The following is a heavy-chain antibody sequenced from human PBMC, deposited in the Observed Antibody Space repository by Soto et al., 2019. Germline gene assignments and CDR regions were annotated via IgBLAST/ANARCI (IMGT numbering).Heavy chain of an antibody. D-gene: IGHD3-10*01. CDR2: ISSSGSTA. V-gene: IGHV3-48*03. J-gene: IGHJ4*02. Sequence: HPGGSLRLSCAACGFTFSRFELHWVRQAPGKGLEWISYISSSGSTAYYASSVEGRFTISRDNANNSVYLQMDSLRAEHTALYYCTRAAWFPYLSFYWGQGALGTVSS. CDR1: GFTFSRFE. CDR3: TRAAWFPYLSFY.